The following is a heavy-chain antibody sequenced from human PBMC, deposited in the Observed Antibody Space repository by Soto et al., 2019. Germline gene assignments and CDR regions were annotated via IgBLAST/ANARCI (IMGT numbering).Heavy chain of an antibody. V-gene: IGHV3-23*01. CDR1: GFTFSSYA. Sequence: GGSLRLSCAASGFTFSSYAMSWVRQAPGKGLEWVAAIRCNGGSTYYADSVKGRFTISRDNSKNTLYLQMNSLRAEDTAVYYCAKDLWPLASYYYYGMDVWGQGITVTVSS. J-gene: IGHJ6*02. CDR3: AKDLWPLASYYYYGMDV. D-gene: IGHD3-10*01. CDR2: IRCNGGST.